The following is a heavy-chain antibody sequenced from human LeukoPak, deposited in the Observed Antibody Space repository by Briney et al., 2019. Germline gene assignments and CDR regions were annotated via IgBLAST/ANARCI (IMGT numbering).Heavy chain of an antibody. Sequence: SETLSLTCTVSGGSISSSSYYWGWIRQPPGKGLEWIGSIYYSGSTYYNPSLKSRVTISVDTSKNQFSLKLSSVTAADTAVYYCAREVLGFGGAFDIWGQGTMVTVSS. CDR3: AREVLGFGGAFDI. J-gene: IGHJ3*02. CDR2: IYYSGST. V-gene: IGHV4-39*07. D-gene: IGHD3-10*01. CDR1: GGSISSSSYY.